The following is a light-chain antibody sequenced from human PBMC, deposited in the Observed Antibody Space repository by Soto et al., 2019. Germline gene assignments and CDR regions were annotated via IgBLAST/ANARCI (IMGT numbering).Light chain of an antibody. CDR1: QSVSSY. CDR3: QQRSNWPSFT. CDR2: DAS. J-gene: IGKJ3*01. V-gene: IGKV3-11*01. Sequence: EIVLTQSPATLSLSPGERATLSCRASQSVSSYLAWYQQKPGQAPRLLIYDASNRATGIPARFSGSGSGTDFTLTISSLEHEDFAVSKCQQRSNWPSFTFGHGTKVDIK.